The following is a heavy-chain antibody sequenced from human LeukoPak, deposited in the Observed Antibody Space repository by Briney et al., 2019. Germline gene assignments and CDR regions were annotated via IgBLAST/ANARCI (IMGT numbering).Heavy chain of an antibody. CDR1: GGSISSYY. Sequence: SETLSLTCTVSGGSISSYYWSRIRQPPGKGLEWIGYIYYSGGTNYNPSLKSRVTISVDTSKNQFSLKLSSVTAADTAVYYCARRRDAFDIWGQGTMVTVSS. CDR3: ARRRDAFDI. V-gene: IGHV4-59*08. J-gene: IGHJ3*02. CDR2: IYYSGGT.